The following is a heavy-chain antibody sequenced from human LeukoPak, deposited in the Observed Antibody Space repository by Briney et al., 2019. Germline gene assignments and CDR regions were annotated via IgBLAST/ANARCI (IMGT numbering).Heavy chain of an antibody. J-gene: IGHJ4*02. Sequence: GGSLRLTCTASQFTFRNYEVNWVRQAPGKGLEWISFTGSSTIQYADSVTGRFTISRDNAKNSLYLQMNSLRVEDTAVYYCASSKWFYFDSWGQGTLVTVSS. CDR3: ASSKWFYFDS. CDR1: QFTFRNYE. V-gene: IGHV3-48*03. D-gene: IGHD3-22*01. CDR2: TGSSTI.